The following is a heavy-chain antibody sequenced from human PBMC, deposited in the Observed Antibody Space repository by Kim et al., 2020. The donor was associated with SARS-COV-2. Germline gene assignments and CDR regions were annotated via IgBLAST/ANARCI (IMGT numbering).Heavy chain of an antibody. CDR2: IYYSGST. V-gene: IGHV4-39*01. D-gene: IGHD4-17*01. Sequence: SETLSLTCTVSGGSISSSSYYWGWIRQPPGKGLEWIGSIYYSGSTYYNPSLKSRVTISVDTSKNQFSLKLSSVTAADTAVYYCASYGHGDYSDYWGQGTLVTVSS. CDR1: GGSISSSSYY. J-gene: IGHJ4*02. CDR3: ASYGHGDYSDY.